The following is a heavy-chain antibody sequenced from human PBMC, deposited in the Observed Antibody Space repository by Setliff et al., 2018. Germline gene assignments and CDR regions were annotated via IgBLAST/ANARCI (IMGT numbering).Heavy chain of an antibody. Sequence: GGSLRLSCAASGFIFSGYGMHWVRQAPGKGLEWVAFIRYDGSNSYYADSVKGRFTLSRDNSNHILYMQMNSLRAEDTAVYYCARDGVAYGMDVWGQGTTVTVSS. CDR3: ARDGVAYGMDV. CDR1: GFIFSGYG. CDR2: IRYDGSNS. V-gene: IGHV3-30*02. D-gene: IGHD2-15*01. J-gene: IGHJ6*02.